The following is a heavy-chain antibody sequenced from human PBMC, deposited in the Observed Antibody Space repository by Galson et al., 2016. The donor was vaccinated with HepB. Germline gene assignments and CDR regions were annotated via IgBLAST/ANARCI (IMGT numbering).Heavy chain of an antibody. V-gene: IGHV3-30-3*01. CDR1: GLTFSTYA. D-gene: IGHD3-16*01. CDR3: ARDREGDLAFDI. Sequence: LRLSCAASGLTFSTYAMHWVRQAPGKGLEWVAIISYDGSNKYYVDSVRGRFTISRDNSKNTLHLHMNSLRAEDTAVYYCARDREGDLAFDIWGQGTLVTGSS. CDR2: ISYDGSNK. J-gene: IGHJ3*02.